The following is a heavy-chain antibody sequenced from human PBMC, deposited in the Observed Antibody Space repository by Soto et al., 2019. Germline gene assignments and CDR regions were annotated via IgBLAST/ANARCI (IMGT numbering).Heavy chain of an antibody. D-gene: IGHD6-13*01. J-gene: IGHJ4*02. V-gene: IGHV1-18*01. CDR2: ISPFHGNK. Sequence: ASVKVSCKASGYTFTNYGISWVRQAPGQGLEWMGWISPFHGNKDYAQQFQDRVIMTTDTSTNTAYMELRSLKSDDTAVYYCARDPHLSSWRKIDYWGQGTLVTV. CDR3: ARDPHLSSWRKIDY. CDR1: GYTFTNYG.